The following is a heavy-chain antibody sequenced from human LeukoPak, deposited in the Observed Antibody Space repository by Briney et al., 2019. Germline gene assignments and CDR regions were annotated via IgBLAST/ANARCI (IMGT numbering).Heavy chain of an antibody. Sequence: SETLSLTCTVSGGSISSNFWSWIRQPPGKGLEYIGYIYNSGTTNYNPSLKSRVTISVDTSKNQFSLKLRSVTAADTAVYYCARLYGNYQNYFDYWGQGTLVTVSS. CDR1: GGSISSNF. CDR2: IYNSGTT. V-gene: IGHV4-4*08. J-gene: IGHJ4*02. D-gene: IGHD1-7*01. CDR3: ARLYGNYQNYFDY.